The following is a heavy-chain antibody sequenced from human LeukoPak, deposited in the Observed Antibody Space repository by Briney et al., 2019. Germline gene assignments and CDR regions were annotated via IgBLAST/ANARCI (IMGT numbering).Heavy chain of an antibody. Sequence: GGSLRLSCAASGFTVSNNYMSWVRQAPGYGLERVSVIYKVGNTFYADFVKGRFTISRDNSKNTLYLQMNSLRAEDTALYYCARGLVVGGTGVWAFDIWGQGTMVTVSS. CDR3: ARGLVVGGTGVWAFDI. J-gene: IGHJ3*02. V-gene: IGHV3-66*01. D-gene: IGHD1-26*01. CDR2: IYKVGNT. CDR1: GFTVSNNY.